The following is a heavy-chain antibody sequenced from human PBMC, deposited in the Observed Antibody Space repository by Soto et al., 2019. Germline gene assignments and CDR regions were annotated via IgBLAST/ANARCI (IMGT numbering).Heavy chain of an antibody. CDR1: GFTFDDYA. V-gene: IGHV3-9*01. Sequence: EVQLVESGGGLVQPGRSLRLSCAASGFTFDDYAMHWVQQAPGKGLEWVSGISWNSGSIGYADSVKGRFTISRDNAKNSLYLQMNSLRAEDTALYYCAKDVAGYSYGSPDFDYWGQGTLVTVSS. CDR3: AKDVAGYSYGSPDFDY. CDR2: ISWNSGSI. D-gene: IGHD5-18*01. J-gene: IGHJ4*02.